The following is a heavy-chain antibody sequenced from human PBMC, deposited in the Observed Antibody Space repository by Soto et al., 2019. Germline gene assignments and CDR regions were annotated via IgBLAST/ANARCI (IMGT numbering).Heavy chain of an antibody. V-gene: IGHV2-5*02. D-gene: IGHD2-21*02. J-gene: IGHJ6*02. CDR2: LYWDDDK. CDR3: VQSRCGGGCLQIYSPHSYYGLDV. CDR1: GLSLRTTGVG. Sequence: QITLKESGPTLVKPTQTLTLTCTFSGLSLRTTGVGVGWVRQPPGKALEWLALLYWDDDKRYSPSLNSRLTIPKDDSEKQVVLTMTTMETVDKATYYCVQSRCGGGCLQIYSPHSYYGLDVWGQGPTVTVSS.